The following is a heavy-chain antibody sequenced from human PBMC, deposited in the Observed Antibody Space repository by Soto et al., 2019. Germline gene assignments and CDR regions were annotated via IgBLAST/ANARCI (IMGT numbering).Heavy chain of an antibody. D-gene: IGHD2-8*01. V-gene: IGHV3-23*01. J-gene: IGHJ4*02. Sequence: GGSLRLSCAASGFTLSSYAMSWVRQAPGKGLEWVSAISGSGGSTYYADSVKGRFTISRDNSKNTLYLQMNSLRAEDTAVYYCAKERLMVYAIEYGNFDYWGQGTLVTVSS. CDR1: GFTLSSYA. CDR2: ISGSGGST. CDR3: AKERLMVYAIEYGNFDY.